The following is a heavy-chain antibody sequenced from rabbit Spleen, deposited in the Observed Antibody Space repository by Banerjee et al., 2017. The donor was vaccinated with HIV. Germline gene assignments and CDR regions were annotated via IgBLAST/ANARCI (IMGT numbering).Heavy chain of an antibody. CDR2: IDSSSSDFT. Sequence: QEQLVESGGGLVQPEGSLTLTCTVSGFSFSFNSYMCWVRQAPGKGLEWIACIDSSSSDFTYFASWAKGRFTISKTSSTTVTLQMTSLTAADTATYFCARDTGTSFSTYGMDLWGPGTLVTVS. D-gene: IGHD8-1*01. CDR3: ARDTGTSFSTYGMDL. V-gene: IGHV1S45*01. CDR1: GFSFSFNSY. J-gene: IGHJ6*01.